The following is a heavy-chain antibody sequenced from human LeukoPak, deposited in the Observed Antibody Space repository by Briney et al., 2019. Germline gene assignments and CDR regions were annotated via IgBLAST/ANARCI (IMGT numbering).Heavy chain of an antibody. CDR3: AKRSPYCSSTSCSWATGWSDMDV. Sequence: GGSLRLSCAASGFTFSSYAMSWVRQAPGKGPEWVSAISGSGGSTYYADSVKGRFTISRDNSKNTLYLQMNSLRAEDTAVYYCAKRSPYCSSTSCSWATGWSDMDVWGQGTTVTVSS. J-gene: IGHJ6*02. CDR1: GFTFSSYA. V-gene: IGHV3-23*01. CDR2: ISGSGGST. D-gene: IGHD2-2*01.